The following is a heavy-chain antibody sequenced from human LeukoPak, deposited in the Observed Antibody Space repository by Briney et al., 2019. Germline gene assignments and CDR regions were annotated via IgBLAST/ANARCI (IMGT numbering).Heavy chain of an antibody. CDR1: GYTLTELS. D-gene: IGHD3-3*01. Sequence: GASVKVSCKVSGYTLTELSMHWVRQAPGKGLEWMGGFDPEDGETIYAQKFQGRVTMTTDTSTSTAYMKLRSLRSDDTAVYYCARGGYYDFWSGYDYWGQGTLVTVSS. V-gene: IGHV1-24*01. CDR2: FDPEDGET. J-gene: IGHJ4*02. CDR3: ARGGYYDFWSGYDY.